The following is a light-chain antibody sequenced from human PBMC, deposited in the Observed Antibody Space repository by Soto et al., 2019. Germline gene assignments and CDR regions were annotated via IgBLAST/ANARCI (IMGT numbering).Light chain of an antibody. CDR3: QQYNNWPIT. V-gene: IGKV3-15*01. J-gene: IGKJ1*01. CDR1: QSVSSSY. Sequence: EIVLTQSRGTLSLSPGERAALSFGASQSVSSSYLAWYQQKPGQAPRFLIYSASTGATGVPARFSGSGSETEFTLTISSLQSEDFAVYYCQQYNNWPITFGQGTKVDIK. CDR2: SAS.